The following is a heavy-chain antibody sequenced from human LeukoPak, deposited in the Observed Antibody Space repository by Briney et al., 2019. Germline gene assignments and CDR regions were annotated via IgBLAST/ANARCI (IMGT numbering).Heavy chain of an antibody. CDR1: GITFSSYW. Sequence: GGSLRLSCAASGITFSSYWLSWVRQAPGKGLEWVANIKQDGSEKYYVDSVKGRFTISTDNAKNSLYLQMNSLRAEDTAVYYCARVSSSWYAADYWGQGTLVTVSS. V-gene: IGHV3-7*01. CDR2: IKQDGSEK. CDR3: ARVSSSWYAADY. D-gene: IGHD6-13*01. J-gene: IGHJ4*02.